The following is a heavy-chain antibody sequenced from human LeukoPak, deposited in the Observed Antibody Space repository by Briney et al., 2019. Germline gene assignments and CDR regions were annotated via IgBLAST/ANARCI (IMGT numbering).Heavy chain of an antibody. D-gene: IGHD5-18*01. CDR1: GYTFTSYG. J-gene: IGHJ3*02. V-gene: IGHV1-18*01. CDR2: ISAYNGNT. CDR3: ARDRSMDTAMVGDAFDI. Sequence: ASVKVSCKASGYTFTSYGISWVRQAPGQGLEWMGWISAYNGNTNYAQKFQGRVTITADESTSTAYMELSSLRSEDTAVYYCARDRSMDTAMVGDAFDIWGQGTMVTVSS.